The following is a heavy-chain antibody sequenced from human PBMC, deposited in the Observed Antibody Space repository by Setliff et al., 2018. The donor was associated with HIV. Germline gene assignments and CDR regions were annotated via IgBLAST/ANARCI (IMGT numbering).Heavy chain of an antibody. CDR3: ARHSPSDS. CDR1: GGSISSGSYY. V-gene: IGHV4-61*02. Sequence: SETLSLTCSVSGGSISSGSYYWNWIRQPAGKGLEWIGRIYTSGSTNYNPSLQSRITISVDTSKNQFSLKLKSVTAADTAVYFCARHSPSDSWGQGTLVTVSS. CDR2: IYTSGST. J-gene: IGHJ5*01.